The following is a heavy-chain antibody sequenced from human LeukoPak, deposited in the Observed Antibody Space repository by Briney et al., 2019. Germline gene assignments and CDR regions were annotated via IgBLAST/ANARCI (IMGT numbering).Heavy chain of an antibody. Sequence: ASVKVSCKASGYTFTNYYMHWVRQAPGQGLEWMGIINPSGGSTCYAQRFQGRVTMTRDTSTSTVYMELSSLRAEDTAVYYCARDTSFATVRYGMDVWGQGTTVTVPS. CDR1: GYTFTNYY. V-gene: IGHV1-46*01. D-gene: IGHD4-17*01. J-gene: IGHJ6*02. CDR2: INPSGGST. CDR3: ARDTSFATVRYGMDV.